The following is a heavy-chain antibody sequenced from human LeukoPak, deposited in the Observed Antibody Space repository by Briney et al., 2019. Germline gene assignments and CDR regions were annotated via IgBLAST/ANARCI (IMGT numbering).Heavy chain of an antibody. V-gene: IGHV4-34*01. CDR2: INHSGST. CDR1: GGSFSGYY. D-gene: IGHD2-2*01. J-gene: IGHJ4*02. Sequence: SETLSLTCAVYGGSFSGYYWSWIRQPPGKGLEWIGEINHSGSTNYNPSLKSRVTISVDTSKNQFSLKLSSVTAADTAVYYCAREPLGYCSSTSCYYFDYWGQGTLVTVSP. CDR3: AREPLGYCSSTSCYYFDY.